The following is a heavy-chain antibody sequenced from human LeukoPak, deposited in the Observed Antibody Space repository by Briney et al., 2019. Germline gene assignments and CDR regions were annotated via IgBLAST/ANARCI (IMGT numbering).Heavy chain of an antibody. CDR3: ARLPPGFGATNSDY. CDR2: INPNSGGT. V-gene: IGHV1-2*06. Sequence: ASVKVSCKACGYTFTGYYIHWVRQAPGQGLEWMGRINPNSGGTNYAQKFQGRVTMTRDTSISTAYMELSRLRSDDTAVYYCARLPPGFGATNSDYWGQGTLVTVSS. D-gene: IGHD1-26*01. CDR1: GYTFTGYY. J-gene: IGHJ4*02.